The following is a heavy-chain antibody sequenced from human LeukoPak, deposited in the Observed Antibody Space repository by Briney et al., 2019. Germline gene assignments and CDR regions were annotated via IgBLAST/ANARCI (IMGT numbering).Heavy chain of an antibody. J-gene: IGHJ6*03. CDR3: GSTGEDYYYMDV. CDR1: GGSISSSSYY. CDR2: IYYSGST. V-gene: IGHV4-39*01. Sequence: SETLSLTCTVSGGSISSSSYYWGWIRQPPGKGLEWIGSIYYSGSTCYNPSLKSRVTISVDTSKNQFSLKLSSVTAADTAVYYCGSTGEDYYYMDVWGKGTTVTVSS. D-gene: IGHD7-27*01.